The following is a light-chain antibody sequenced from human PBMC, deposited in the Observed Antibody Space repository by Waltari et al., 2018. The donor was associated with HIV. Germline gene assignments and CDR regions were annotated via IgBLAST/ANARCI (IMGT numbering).Light chain of an antibody. CDR2: EVT. V-gene: IGLV2-8*01. CDR3: SSYAGSNNYVV. Sequence: QSALTQPPSASGSPGQPVTIACTGTSSDVGGYNYVSWYQQYPGKAPKLMIYEVTKRPSGVPGRFSGSKSGNTASLTVSGLQAEDEADYYCSSYAGSNNYVVFGGGTRLTVL. J-gene: IGLJ2*01. CDR1: SSDVGGYNY.